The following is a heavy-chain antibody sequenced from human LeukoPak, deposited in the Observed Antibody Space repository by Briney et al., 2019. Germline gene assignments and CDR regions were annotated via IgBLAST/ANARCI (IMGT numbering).Heavy chain of an antibody. Sequence: PGGSLRLSCAASGFTFSSHWMSWIRQPPGKGLEWIGEINHSGSTNYNPSLKSRVTISVDTSKNQFSLKLSSVTAADTAVYYCARGPTIVKVVFYYYYMDVWGKGTTVTVSS. V-gene: IGHV4-34*01. CDR1: GFTFSSHW. J-gene: IGHJ6*03. D-gene: IGHD5-12*01. CDR3: ARGPTIVKVVFYYYYMDV. CDR2: INHSGST.